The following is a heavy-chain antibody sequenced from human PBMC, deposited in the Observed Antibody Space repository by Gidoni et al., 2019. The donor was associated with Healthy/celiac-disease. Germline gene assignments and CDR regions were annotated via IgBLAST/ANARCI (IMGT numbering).Heavy chain of an antibody. Sequence: QVQLQQWGAGLLKPSETLSLTCAGYGGSFSGYYLSWIRQPPGKGLEWIGEINHSGSTNYNPSLKSRVTISVDTSKNQFSLKLSSVTAADTAVYYCARGKAITMILVAPFDIWGQGTMVTVSS. D-gene: IGHD3-22*01. J-gene: IGHJ3*02. CDR3: ARGKAITMILVAPFDI. V-gene: IGHV4-34*01. CDR2: INHSGST. CDR1: GGSFSGYY.